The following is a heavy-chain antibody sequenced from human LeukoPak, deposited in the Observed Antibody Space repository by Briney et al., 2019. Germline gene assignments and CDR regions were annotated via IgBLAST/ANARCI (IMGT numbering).Heavy chain of an antibody. CDR1: DGSIIGYY. CDR2: ISYLGST. D-gene: IGHD3-22*01. V-gene: IGHV4-59*01. Sequence: SETLSLTCTVPDGSIIGYYWGWIRQAPGGGLEWIGYISYLGSTNYNPSLRSRVTISIDTSKNEVSLMLTSVTAADTAVYYCASDSISMNAFDAWGQGTMVTVSS. J-gene: IGHJ3*01. CDR3: ASDSISMNAFDA.